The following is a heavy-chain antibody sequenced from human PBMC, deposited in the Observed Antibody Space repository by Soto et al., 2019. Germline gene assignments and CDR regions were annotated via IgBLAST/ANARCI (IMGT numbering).Heavy chain of an antibody. CDR1: GGSISSSNW. CDR2: IYHSGST. CDR3: ARDEEDSSSWYGRYGFDP. Sequence: QVQLQESGPGLVKPSGTLSLTCAVSGGSISSSNWWRWVRQPPGKGLEWSGEIYHSGSTNYNPSLKSRVTISVDKSKNQFSLKLRSVTAADTAVYYCARDEEDSSSWYGRYGFDPWGQGTLVTVSS. J-gene: IGHJ5*02. V-gene: IGHV4-4*02. D-gene: IGHD6-13*01.